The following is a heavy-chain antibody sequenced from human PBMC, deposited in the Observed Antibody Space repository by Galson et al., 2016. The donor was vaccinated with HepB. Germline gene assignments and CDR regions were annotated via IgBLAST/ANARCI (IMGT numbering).Heavy chain of an antibody. CDR3: ARDGTYYGYAMDV. CDR2: IYIGGGT. D-gene: IGHD1-14*01. Sequence: SLRLSCAVSGFNVSDNYMSWVRQAPGKGLEWVSLIYIGGGTSYADSVKGRFTISRDNSKTTVYLHMTSLRAEDTAVYYCARDGTYYGYAMDVWGQGTTVTVSS. V-gene: IGHV3-53*01. CDR1: GFNVSDNY. J-gene: IGHJ6*02.